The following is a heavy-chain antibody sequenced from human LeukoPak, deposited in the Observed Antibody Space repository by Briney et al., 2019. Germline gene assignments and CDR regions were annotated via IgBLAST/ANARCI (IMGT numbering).Heavy chain of an antibody. CDR2: TYYSGST. CDR3: ARENQAGPFDY. V-gene: IGHV4-39*07. Sequence: SETLSLTCTVSGGSISSSSYYWGWIRQPPGKGLEWIGSTYYSGSTYYNPSLKSRVTISVDTSKNQFSLKLSSVTAADTAVYYCARENQAGPFDYWGQGTLVTVSS. J-gene: IGHJ4*02. CDR1: GGSISSSSYY.